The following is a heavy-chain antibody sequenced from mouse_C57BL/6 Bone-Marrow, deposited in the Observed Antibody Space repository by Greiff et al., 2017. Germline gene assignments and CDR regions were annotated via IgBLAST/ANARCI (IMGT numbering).Heavy chain of an antibody. V-gene: IGHV3-8*01. CDR2: ISYSGST. CDR1: GYSITSDY. CDR3: ARSYSDYGGGYYFDY. D-gene: IGHD2-4*01. Sequence: EVKLMESGPGLAKPSQTLSLTCSVTGYSITSDYWNWIRKFPGNKLEYMGNISYSGSTYYNPSLKSRISITRDTSKNKYYLQLNTVTTEDTATYYCARSYSDYGGGYYFDYWGQGTTLTVSS. J-gene: IGHJ2*01.